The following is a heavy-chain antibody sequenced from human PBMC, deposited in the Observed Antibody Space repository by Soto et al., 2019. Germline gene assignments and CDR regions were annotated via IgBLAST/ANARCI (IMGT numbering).Heavy chain of an antibody. CDR1: GFTFSSYA. V-gene: IGHV3-23*01. CDR3: AKDARYFDWFHLVSSYYYYGMDV. Sequence: PGGSLRLSCAASGFTFSSYAMSWVRQAPGKGLEWVSAISGSGGSTYYADSVKVRFTISRDNSKNTLYLQMNSLRAEDTSVYYCAKDARYFDWFHLVSSYYYYGMDVWGQGTTVTVSS. J-gene: IGHJ6*02. D-gene: IGHD3-9*01. CDR2: ISGSGGST.